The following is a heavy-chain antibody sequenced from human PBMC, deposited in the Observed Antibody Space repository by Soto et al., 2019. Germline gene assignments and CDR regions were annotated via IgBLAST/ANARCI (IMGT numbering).Heavy chain of an antibody. V-gene: IGHV4-30-4*01. D-gene: IGHD3-22*01. CDR1: GDSVTSGYYY. J-gene: IGHJ1*01. CDR2: SSYSGNT. Sequence: SETLSLTCSVSGDSVTSGYYYWTWGRPSPGKGLEWIGYSSYSGNTTYNPSPSSRLTISLDTSQNHLSLKLHAATASDTAVYYCARGDYLNRSGCYYFQPWGQGTPVTVSS. CDR3: ARGDYLNRSGCYYFQP.